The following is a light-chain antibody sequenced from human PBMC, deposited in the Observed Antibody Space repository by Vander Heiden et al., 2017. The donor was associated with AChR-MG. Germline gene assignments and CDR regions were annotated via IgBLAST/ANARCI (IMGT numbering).Light chain of an antibody. CDR3: MQGTHWPWT. Sequence: ELTQSPLSLSVTLGQPASISCRSSESIVHDNGDIYFNWFHQRPGQSPRRLIYKISKRDSGVPDRFTGSGSGTDFTLTISRVGADDVGIYYCMQGTHWPWTFGQGTTVEI. CDR2: KIS. V-gene: IGKV2-30*02. CDR1: ESIVHDNGDIY. J-gene: IGKJ1*01.